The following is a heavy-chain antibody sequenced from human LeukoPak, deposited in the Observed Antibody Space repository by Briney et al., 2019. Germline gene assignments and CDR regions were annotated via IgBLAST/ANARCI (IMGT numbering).Heavy chain of an antibody. D-gene: IGHD2-15*01. Sequence: GASVKVSCKASGYTFTSYDINWVRQATGQGLEWMGWMNPNSGNTGYAQKFQGRVTITRNTSISTAYMELSSLRSEDTAVYYCARGSRGYCSGGSCYNWFDPWGQGTLVTVSS. CDR2: MNPNSGNT. CDR3: ARGSRGYCSGGSCYNWFDP. J-gene: IGHJ5*02. CDR1: GYTFTSYD. V-gene: IGHV1-8*03.